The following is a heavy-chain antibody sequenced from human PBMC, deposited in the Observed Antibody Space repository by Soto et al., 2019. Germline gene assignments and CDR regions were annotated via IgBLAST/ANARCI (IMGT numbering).Heavy chain of an antibody. CDR2: IVPLFRTT. D-gene: IGHD1-7*01. CDR1: GGTFSSYD. CDR3: ARDQGIITGTTDYFCMDV. J-gene: IGHJ6*02. V-gene: IGHV1-69*05. Sequence: GASVKVSCKTSGGTFSSYDISWVRQAPGQGLEWMGGIVPLFRTTNYAQKFQGRVTITRDTSASTAYMDLSSLRTEDTAVYFCARDQGIITGTTDYFCMDVWGQGTTVTVSS.